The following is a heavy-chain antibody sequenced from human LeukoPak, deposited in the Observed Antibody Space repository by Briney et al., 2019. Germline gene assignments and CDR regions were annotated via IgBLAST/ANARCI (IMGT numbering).Heavy chain of an antibody. Sequence: SETLSLTCTVSGDSISSYYWSWIRQPPGKGLEWIGYIYHSGSPNYNPSLKSRVTISADTSKDQFSLNLASVTAADTALYYCATGYSSTWYYFDYWGQGTLVTVSS. CDR1: GDSISSYY. V-gene: IGHV4-59*01. CDR2: IYHSGSP. D-gene: IGHD6-13*01. J-gene: IGHJ4*02. CDR3: ATGYSSTWYYFDY.